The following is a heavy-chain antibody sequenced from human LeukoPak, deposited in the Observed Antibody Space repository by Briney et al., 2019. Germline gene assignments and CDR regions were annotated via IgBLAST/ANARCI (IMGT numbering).Heavy chain of an antibody. Sequence: GGSLRLSCAASGFTFDDYGMSWVRQAPGKGLEWVSAISGSGGSTYYADSVKGRFTISRDNSKNTLYLQMNSLRAEDTAVYYCYSSGAGAFWYYYGMDVWGQGTTVTVSS. V-gene: IGHV3-23*01. CDR3: YSSGAGAFWYYYGMDV. CDR2: ISGSGGST. J-gene: IGHJ6*02. CDR1: GFTFDDYG. D-gene: IGHD6-19*01.